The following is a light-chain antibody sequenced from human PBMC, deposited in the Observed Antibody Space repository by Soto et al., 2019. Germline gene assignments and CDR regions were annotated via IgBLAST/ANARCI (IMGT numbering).Light chain of an antibody. Sequence: QSALTQPPSVSGAPGQRVTISCTGSSSNIGADYDVHWYQQLPGAAPKLLIRANTHRPSGVPDRFSASKSGTSASLAITGLQADDAADYCCQSYDSSLSGSVFGGGTKVTVL. CDR1: SSNIGADYD. V-gene: IGLV1-40*01. J-gene: IGLJ3*02. CDR3: QSYDSSLSGSV. CDR2: ANT.